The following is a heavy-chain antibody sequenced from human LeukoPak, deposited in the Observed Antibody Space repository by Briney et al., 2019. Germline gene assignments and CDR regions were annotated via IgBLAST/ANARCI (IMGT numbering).Heavy chain of an antibody. Sequence: GASVKVSCKASGGTFNSYVISWVRQAPGQGLEWMGGIIPVFGTPKYAQKFQGRVSITKDESTSTAYMELSSLSSEDTAVYYCAIDFAPNDFWSGSSGMNVWGKGTTVTVSS. J-gene: IGHJ6*03. CDR1: GGTFNSYV. D-gene: IGHD3-3*01. V-gene: IGHV1-69*05. CDR3: AIDFAPNDFWSGSSGMNV. CDR2: IIPVFGTP.